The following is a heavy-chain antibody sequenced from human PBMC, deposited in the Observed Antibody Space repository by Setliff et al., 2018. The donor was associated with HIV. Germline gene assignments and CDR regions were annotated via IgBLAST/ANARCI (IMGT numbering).Heavy chain of an antibody. D-gene: IGHD6-25*01. CDR1: GGSISTNNFY. J-gene: IGHJ4*02. Sequence: SETLSLTCTVTGGSISTNNFYWGWIRQPPGKGLQWIGSIYFTGDSYYDPSLKSRVTTSVDTSNNQFSLILSPVTAADTAVYYCARGYGAAGGGYWGQGTLVTVSS. CDR2: IYFTGDS. CDR3: ARGYGAAGGGY. V-gene: IGHV4-39*01.